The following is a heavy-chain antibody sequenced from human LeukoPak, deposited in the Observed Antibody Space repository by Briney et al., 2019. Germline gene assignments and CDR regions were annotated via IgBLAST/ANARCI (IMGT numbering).Heavy chain of an antibody. J-gene: IGHJ6*02. Sequence: PSETLSLTCAVYGGPFRGYYWSWIRQPPGKGLEWIGEINHSGSTNYNPSLKSRVTISVDTSKNQFSLKLSCVTAADTAVYYCARGKYSYGYSYRSYGMDVWGQGTTVTVSS. V-gene: IGHV4-34*01. CDR1: GGPFRGYY. D-gene: IGHD5-18*01. CDR3: ARGKYSYGYSYRSYGMDV. CDR2: INHSGST.